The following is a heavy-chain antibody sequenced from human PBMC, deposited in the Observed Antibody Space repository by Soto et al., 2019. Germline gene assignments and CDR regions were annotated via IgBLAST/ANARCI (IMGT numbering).Heavy chain of an antibody. CDR1: GFTFSSYG. Sequence: GGSLRLSCAASGFTFSSYGMHWVRQAPGKGLEWVAVIWYDGSNKYYADSVKGRFTISRDNSKNTLYLQMNSLRAEDTAVYYCARDIKDFWSDWFDPWGQGTLVTVSS. D-gene: IGHD3-3*01. CDR2: IWYDGSNK. J-gene: IGHJ5*02. CDR3: ARDIKDFWSDWFDP. V-gene: IGHV3-33*01.